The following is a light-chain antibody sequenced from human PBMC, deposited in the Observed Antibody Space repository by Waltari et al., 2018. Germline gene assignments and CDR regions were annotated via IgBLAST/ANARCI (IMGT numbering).Light chain of an antibody. CDR3: SSYTSSNTVV. J-gene: IGLJ2*01. CDR2: DVS. CDR1: SSDVGGYNY. V-gene: IGLV2-14*03. Sequence: HSALTQPASVSGSPGQSITIPCRGSSSDVGGYNYVSWYLQYPGQAPKLIIYDVSQRPAEISDRFSGSKSGSTASLTISGLQAEDEADYYCSSYTSSNTVVFGGWTKVTVL.